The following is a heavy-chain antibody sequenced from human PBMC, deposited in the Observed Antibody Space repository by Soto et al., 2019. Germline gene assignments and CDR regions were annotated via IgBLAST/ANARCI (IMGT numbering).Heavy chain of an antibody. CDR3: ARGGCRSIFCYDGLDV. J-gene: IGHJ6*02. CDR2: ISKSASTI. V-gene: IGHV3-11*01. Sequence: QVQLVESGGGLVKPGGSLRLSCAASGFTFSDYYMTWVRHAPGKGLECISYISKSASTINYADSVKGRFTISRDNTKNSLSLQMDRLRDEDTAVYYWARGGCRSIFCYDGLDVWGQGTTVTVS. CDR1: GFTFSDYY. D-gene: IGHD2-2*01.